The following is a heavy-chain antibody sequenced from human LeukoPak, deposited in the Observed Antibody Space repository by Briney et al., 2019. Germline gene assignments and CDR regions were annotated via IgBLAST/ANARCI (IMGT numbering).Heavy chain of an antibody. CDR3: TRSPSGWYNY. J-gene: IGHJ4*02. CDR2: IRSKAYGGTT. Sequence: GGSLRLSCTASGFTFGDYAMGWVRQAPGKGLEWVGFIRSKAYGGTTEYAASVKGRFTISRDDSKSIAYLQMNSLKTEDTAVYYCTRSPSGWYNYWGQGTLVTVSS. V-gene: IGHV3-49*04. D-gene: IGHD6-19*01. CDR1: GFTFGDYA.